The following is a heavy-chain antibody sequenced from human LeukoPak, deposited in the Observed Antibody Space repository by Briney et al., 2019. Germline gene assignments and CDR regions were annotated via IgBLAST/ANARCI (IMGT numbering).Heavy chain of an antibody. V-gene: IGHV3-74*01. CDR1: GFTFSSYW. CDR2: MDENGGTI. Sequence: GGSLRLSCAASGFTFSSYWMHWVRQAPGKGLEWVSRMDENGGTIDYADSVKGRFTISRDNAKDTLYLQMNSLRDEDTAVYYCISDLCGWHDQWGRGTPVTVSS. CDR3: ISDLCGWHDQ. J-gene: IGHJ5*02. D-gene: IGHD5-12*01.